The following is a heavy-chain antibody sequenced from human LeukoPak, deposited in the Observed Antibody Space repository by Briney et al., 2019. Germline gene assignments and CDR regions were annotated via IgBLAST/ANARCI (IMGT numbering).Heavy chain of an antibody. CDR2: ISSDGKNK. V-gene: IGHV3-30*04. CDR3: ARDPMADFDY. D-gene: IGHD2-8*01. CDR1: GFTFSTYA. J-gene: IGHJ4*02. Sequence: QPGRSLRLSCAASGFTFSTYAFHWVRQAPGTGLEWVAVISSDGKNKIYADSVKGRFTISRDNSKNTLFLQMNSLRTEDTAVYYCARDPMADFDYWGQGTLVTVSS.